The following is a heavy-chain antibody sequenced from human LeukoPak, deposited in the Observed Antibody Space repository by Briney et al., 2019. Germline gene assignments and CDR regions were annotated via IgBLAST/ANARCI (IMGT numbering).Heavy chain of an antibody. D-gene: IGHD1-14*01. J-gene: IGHJ6*02. Sequence: PSETLSLTCTVSGGSISSYYWSWIRQRPGKGLEWIGYIYYSGSTNYNPSLKSRVTISVDTSKNQFSLKLSSVTAADTAVYYCARVDTGNYYYGMDVWGQGTTVTVSS. CDR1: GGSISSYY. CDR2: IYYSGST. CDR3: ARVDTGNYYYGMDV. V-gene: IGHV4-59*01.